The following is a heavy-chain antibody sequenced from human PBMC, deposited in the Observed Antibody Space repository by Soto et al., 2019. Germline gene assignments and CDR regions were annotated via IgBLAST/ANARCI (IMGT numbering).Heavy chain of an antibody. D-gene: IGHD3-16*01. CDR2: IYHIGHT. CDR1: GASISSSNW. CDR3: ARRTWGMDV. J-gene: IGHJ6*01. V-gene: IGHV4-4*02. Sequence: QVQLQESGPGLVKPSGTLSLTCAVSGASISSSNWWRWVRQPPGKGLEWIGEIYHIGHTNYNPSLESRVTISVDKSKNRFSLRLSSVTAADTAGYYCARRTWGMDVWGHGTTVIVSS.